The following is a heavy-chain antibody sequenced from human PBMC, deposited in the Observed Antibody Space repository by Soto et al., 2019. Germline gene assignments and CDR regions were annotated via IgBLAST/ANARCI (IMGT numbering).Heavy chain of an antibody. CDR2: ISGSGGST. D-gene: IGHD6-6*01. V-gene: IGHV3-23*01. CDR1: GFTFSSYA. J-gene: IGHJ2*01. Sequence: GESLKISCAASGFTFSSYAMSWVRQAPGKGLEWVSAISGSGGSTYYADSVKGRFTISRDNSKNTLYLQMNSLRAEDMAVYYCAKSSIAARSRYFDLWGRGTLVTVSS. CDR3: AKSSIAARSRYFDL.